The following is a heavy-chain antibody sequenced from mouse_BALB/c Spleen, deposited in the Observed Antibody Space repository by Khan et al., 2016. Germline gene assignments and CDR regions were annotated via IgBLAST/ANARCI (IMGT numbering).Heavy chain of an antibody. J-gene: IGHJ2*01. CDR3: FLNYYGSSYDC. Sequence: QVQLQQSGAELMKPGASVKISCKATGYTFSSYWIEWVKQRPGHGLEWIGEILPGSGSSNYNEKFKGKATFTADTSSNTAYMQLSSLTSEDSAVNFCFLNYYGSSYDCWGQGTTLTVSS. CDR1: GYTFSSYW. D-gene: IGHD1-1*01. CDR2: ILPGSGSS. V-gene: IGHV1-9*01.